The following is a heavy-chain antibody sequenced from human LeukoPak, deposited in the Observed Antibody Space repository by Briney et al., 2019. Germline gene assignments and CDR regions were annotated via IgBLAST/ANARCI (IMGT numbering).Heavy chain of an antibody. CDR2: IYTSGNT. J-gene: IGHJ5*02. Sequence: PSETLSLTCTVSGGSISSYYWSWIRQPAGKGLEWIGRIYTSGNTDYNPSLKSRVTISVDTSKKQFSLNLSSVTAADTAVYYCAREERTTGLLWFGPWGQGTLVTVSS. D-gene: IGHD1-14*01. CDR3: AREERTTGLLWFGP. V-gene: IGHV4-4*07. CDR1: GGSISSYY.